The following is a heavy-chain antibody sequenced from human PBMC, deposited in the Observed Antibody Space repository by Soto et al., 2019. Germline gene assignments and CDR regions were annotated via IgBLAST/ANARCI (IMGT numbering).Heavy chain of an antibody. D-gene: IGHD3-22*01. CDR1: GLTFTDAW. V-gene: IGHV3-15*01. CDR3: TTGYSDSSSYHGDDAFDI. J-gene: IGHJ3*02. Sequence: EVQLVDSGGGLVKPGGSLRLSCAASGLTFTDAWMIWVRQAPGKGLEWVGRVKSRTSGGTTDYGAPVRGRFTISRDDSTTTLYLKMNSLKTEDTAVYYCTTGYSDSSSYHGDDAFDIWGQGTTVTVSS. CDR2: VKSRTSGGTT.